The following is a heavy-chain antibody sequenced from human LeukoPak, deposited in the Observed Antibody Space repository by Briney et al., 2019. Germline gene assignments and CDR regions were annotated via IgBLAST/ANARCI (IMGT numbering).Heavy chain of an antibody. CDR2: INSDESST. D-gene: IGHD6-13*01. CDR1: GFTFSSYW. Sequence: GGSLRLSCATSGFTFSSYWMHWVRQAPGKGLVWVSRINSDESSTTYADSVKGRFTISRDNAKNTLYLQMNSLRAEDTAVYYCTRSTYSSDAFDIWGQGTVVTVSS. J-gene: IGHJ3*02. CDR3: TRSTYSSDAFDI. V-gene: IGHV3-74*01.